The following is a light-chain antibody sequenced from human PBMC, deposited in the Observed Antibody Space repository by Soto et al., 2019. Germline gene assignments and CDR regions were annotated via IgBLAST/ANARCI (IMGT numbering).Light chain of an antibody. CDR1: SSDVGGYNY. CDR2: DVS. Sequence: QSALTQPRSVSGSPGQSVTISCTGTSSDVGGYNYVSWYQQHPGKAPKLMIYDVSKRPSGVPDRFSGSKSGNTPSLTISGLQAEDEADYYSSSSAGRAGGLGGGTKLTVL. V-gene: IGLV2-11*01. J-gene: IGLJ2*01. CDR3: SSSAGRAGG.